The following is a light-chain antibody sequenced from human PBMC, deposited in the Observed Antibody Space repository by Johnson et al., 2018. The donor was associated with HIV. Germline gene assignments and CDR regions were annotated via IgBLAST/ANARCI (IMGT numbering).Light chain of an antibody. J-gene: IGLJ1*01. V-gene: IGLV1-51*02. Sequence: QSVLTQSPSVSAAAGQKVTISCSGSSSNIESNSVSWYQQFPGTAPKVLIYENNKRPSGTPDRFSGSKSGTSATLGITGLQTGDEANYYCGTWDSSLRSGFFGTGTKVTVL. CDR3: GTWDSSLRSGF. CDR1: SSNIESNS. CDR2: ENN.